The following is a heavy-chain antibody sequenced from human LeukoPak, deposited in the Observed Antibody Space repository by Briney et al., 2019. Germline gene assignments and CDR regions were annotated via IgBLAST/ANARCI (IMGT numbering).Heavy chain of an antibody. CDR1: GFTFSTYE. CDR3: ARASDPWLQLT. Sequence: PGGSLRLSCAASGFTFSTYEMNWVRQAPGKGLEWVSYISSSGRTTYYADSVKGRFTISRDNAQTSLYLQMNSLRAEDTAVYYCARASDPWLQLTWGQGTLVTVSS. V-gene: IGHV3-48*03. CDR2: ISSSGRTT. D-gene: IGHD5-24*01. J-gene: IGHJ5*02.